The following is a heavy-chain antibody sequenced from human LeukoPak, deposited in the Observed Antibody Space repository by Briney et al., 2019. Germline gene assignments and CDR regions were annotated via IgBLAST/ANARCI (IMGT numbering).Heavy chain of an antibody. CDR2: IYHSGST. CDR3: ARVETPPVLLWFGESERYYFDY. CDR1: GYSISSGYY. Sequence: SETLSLTCTVSGYSISSGYYWGWIRQPPGKGLEWIGSIYHSGSTNYNPSLKSRVTISVDTSKNQFSLKLSSVTAADTAVYYCARVETPPVLLWFGESERYYFDYWGQGTLVTVSS. D-gene: IGHD3-10*01. J-gene: IGHJ4*02. V-gene: IGHV4-38-2*02.